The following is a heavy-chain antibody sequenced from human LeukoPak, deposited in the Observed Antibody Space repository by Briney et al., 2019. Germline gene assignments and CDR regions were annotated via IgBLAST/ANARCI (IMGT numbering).Heavy chain of an antibody. CDR3: ARDNSVGDIAWWFDP. D-gene: IGHD3-16*02. CDR1: GYSFTSHY. J-gene: IGHJ5*02. CDR2: INPSGSST. Sequence: ASVKVSCKASGYSFTSHYMHWVRQAPGQGLEWLGLINPSGSSTLYAQKFQGRVTMTRDMSTTTDYMELSSLRSEDTAVYYCARDNSVGDIAWWFDPWGQGTLVTVSS. V-gene: IGHV1-46*01.